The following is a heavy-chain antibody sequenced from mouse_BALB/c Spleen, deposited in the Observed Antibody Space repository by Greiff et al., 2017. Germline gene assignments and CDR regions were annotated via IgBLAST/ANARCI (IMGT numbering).Heavy chain of an antibody. CDR3: ARLNYGSSYFDY. CDR2: INPSTGYT. Sequence: QVHVKQSGAELAKPGASVKMSCKASGYTFTSYWMHWVKQRPGQGLEWIGYINPSTGYTEYNQKFKDKATLTADKSSSTAYMQLSSLTSEDSAVYYCARLNYGSSYFDYWGQGTTLTVSS. D-gene: IGHD1-1*01. CDR1: GYTFTSYW. V-gene: IGHV1-7*01. J-gene: IGHJ2*01.